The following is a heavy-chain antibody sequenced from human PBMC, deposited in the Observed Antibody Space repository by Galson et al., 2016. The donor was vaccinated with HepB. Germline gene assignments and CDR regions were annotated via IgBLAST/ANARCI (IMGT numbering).Heavy chain of an antibody. Sequence: SLRLSCAASGISLSNLAMNWVRQAPGKGPEWVSTINDKGDYTFYADSARGRFTISRDNAKNMLYLQLNSLRAEDTAVYYCAKRDQIGGDYWGQGTLVTVSS. CDR3: AKRDQIGGDY. CDR1: GISLSNLA. J-gene: IGHJ4*02. D-gene: IGHD3-10*01. V-gene: IGHV3-23*01. CDR2: INDKGDYT.